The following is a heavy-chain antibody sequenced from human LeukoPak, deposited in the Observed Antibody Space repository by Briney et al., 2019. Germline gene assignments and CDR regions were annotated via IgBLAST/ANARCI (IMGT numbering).Heavy chain of an antibody. V-gene: IGHV4-38-2*02. CDR2: IYHSGST. CDR3: ARPVGA. CDR1: GYSISSGYY. Sequence: SETLSLTCTVSGYSISSGYYWGWIRQPPGKGLEWIGSIYHSGSTYYNPSLKSRVTISVDTSKNQFSLKLSSVTAADTAVYYCARPVGAWGQGTLVTVSS. D-gene: IGHD2-2*01. J-gene: IGHJ4*02.